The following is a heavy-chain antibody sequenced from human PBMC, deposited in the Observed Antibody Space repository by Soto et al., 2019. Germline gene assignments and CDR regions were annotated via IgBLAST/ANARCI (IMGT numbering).Heavy chain of an antibody. CDR1: GGSISSGGYY. CDR2: ISYSGST. V-gene: IGHV4-31*03. Sequence: QVQLQESGPGLVKPSQTLSLTCTVSGGSISSGGYYWSWIRQHPGKGLEWIGYISYSGSTYYNPSLKSRFTISVDTSKNQFSLKLSSVTAADTAVYYCARDRRYYDFWSGYPPGGYFDYWGQGTLVTVSS. D-gene: IGHD3-3*01. CDR3: ARDRRYYDFWSGYPPGGYFDY. J-gene: IGHJ4*02.